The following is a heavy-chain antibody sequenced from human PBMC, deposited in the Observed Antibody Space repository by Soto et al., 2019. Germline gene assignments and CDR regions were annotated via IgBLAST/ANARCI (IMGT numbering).Heavy chain of an antibody. CDR3: ARDVSGKTYTAMVRPYYYYGMDV. D-gene: IGHD5-18*01. J-gene: IGHJ6*02. Sequence: PSETRSLSCTVSGGSISRSRYYWGWIRQPPGKGLEWIGIIYYSGSTYYNPSLKSRVTISVDTSKNQFSLKLSSVTAADTAVYYCARDVSGKTYTAMVRPYYYYGMDVWGQGTTVT. CDR1: GGSISRSRYY. CDR2: IYYSGST. V-gene: IGHV4-39*02.